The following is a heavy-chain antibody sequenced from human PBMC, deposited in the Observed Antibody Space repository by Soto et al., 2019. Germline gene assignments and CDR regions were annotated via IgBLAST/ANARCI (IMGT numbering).Heavy chain of an antibody. CDR2: IYWDDDK. CDR3: AHLTYYYDSSGYYSRAEYFQH. CDR1: GFSLSTSGVG. Sequence: QITLKESGPTLVKPTQTLTLTCTFSGFSLSTSGVGVGWIRQPPGKALEWLALIYWDDDKRYSPSLKSRLTITKDTSKTQLVLTMTNMDPVDTATYYCAHLTYYYDSSGYYSRAEYFQHWGQGTLVTVSS. D-gene: IGHD3-22*01. J-gene: IGHJ1*01. V-gene: IGHV2-5*02.